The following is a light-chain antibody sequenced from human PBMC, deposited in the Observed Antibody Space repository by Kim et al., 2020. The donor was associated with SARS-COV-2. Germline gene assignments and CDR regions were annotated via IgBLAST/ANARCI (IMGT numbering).Light chain of an antibody. Sequence: LSPGERAARPCRASQSVSSNSLVWYQQKPGQAPRLLMYGASNRATGIPDRFSGSGSGTDFTLTISRLEPEDFAVYYCQQYGTSPYSFGQGTKLEI. J-gene: IGKJ2*03. V-gene: IGKV3-20*01. CDR3: QQYGTSPYS. CDR1: QSVSSNS. CDR2: GAS.